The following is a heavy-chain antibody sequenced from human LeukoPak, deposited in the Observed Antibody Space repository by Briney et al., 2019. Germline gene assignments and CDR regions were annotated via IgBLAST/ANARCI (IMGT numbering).Heavy chain of an antibody. CDR2: IIPIFGTA. D-gene: IGHD5-18*01. V-gene: IGHV1-69*05. J-gene: IGHJ6*03. Sequence: ASVKVSCKASGGTFSSYAISWVRQAPGQGLEWMGGIIPIFGTANYPQKFQGRVTITTDESTSTAYMELSSLRSEDTAVYYCARVVDTAMKNYYYYYMDVWGKGTTVTVSS. CDR1: GGTFSSYA. CDR3: ARVVDTAMKNYYYYYMDV.